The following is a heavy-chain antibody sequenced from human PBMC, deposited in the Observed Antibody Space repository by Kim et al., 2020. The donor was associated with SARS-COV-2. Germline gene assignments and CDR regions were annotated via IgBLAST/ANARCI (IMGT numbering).Heavy chain of an antibody. J-gene: IGHJ6*02. CDR3: ARIGDYESWGDV. Sequence: YYSPSLKSRVPISVDTYKHQFSLKLPSVPAADTAVYYCARIGDYESWGDVWGQGTTVTVSS. V-gene: IGHV4-39*01. D-gene: IGHD3-16*01.